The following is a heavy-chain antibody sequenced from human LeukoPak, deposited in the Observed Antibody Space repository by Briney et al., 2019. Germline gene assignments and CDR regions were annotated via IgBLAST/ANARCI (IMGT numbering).Heavy chain of an antibody. CDR3: ARAPYDYVWGSYPSYYFDY. V-gene: IGHV3-33*08. CDR2: ICYDGSNK. CDR1: GFTFSSYG. J-gene: IGHJ4*02. D-gene: IGHD3-16*02. Sequence: GGSLRLSCAASGFTFSSYGMHWVRQAPGKGLEWVAVICYDGSNKYYADSVKGRFTISRDNSKNTLYLQMNSLRAEDTAVYYCARAPYDYVWGSYPSYYFDYWGQGTLVTVSS.